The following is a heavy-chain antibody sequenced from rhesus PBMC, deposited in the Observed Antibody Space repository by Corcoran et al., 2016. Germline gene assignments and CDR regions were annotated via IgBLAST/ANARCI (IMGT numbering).Heavy chain of an antibody. Sequence: EVQLVQSGAEVKRPGESLKISCKTSGYSFTSYWISWVRLMPGKGLEWMVAKDPSDSGTRYSPSFQGQVTISADKSSSTTYLQGSSLKASDSATYYCAKDLTDSSGWYVGGLDSWGQGVVVTVSS. D-gene: IGHD6-31*01. CDR2: KDPSDSGT. V-gene: IGHV5-2*01. J-gene: IGHJ6*01. CDR3: AKDLTDSSGWYVGGLDS. CDR1: GYSFTSYW.